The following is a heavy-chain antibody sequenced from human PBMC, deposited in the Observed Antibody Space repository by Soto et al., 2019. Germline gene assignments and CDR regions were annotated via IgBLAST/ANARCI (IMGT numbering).Heavy chain of an antibody. J-gene: IGHJ4*02. CDR3: ARDGDVNTGFGKDY. V-gene: IGHV3-33*01. Sequence: PGGALRVSCSASGFTFSSYGMHWVRQAPGKGLEWVAFIWHDGGNKFYAESVKGRFTISRDNSKNTLYLQMTSLSAEDTAMYYCARDGDVNTGFGKDYWGQGTLVPVSS. CDR2: IWHDGGNK. D-gene: IGHD3-16*01. CDR1: GFTFSSYG.